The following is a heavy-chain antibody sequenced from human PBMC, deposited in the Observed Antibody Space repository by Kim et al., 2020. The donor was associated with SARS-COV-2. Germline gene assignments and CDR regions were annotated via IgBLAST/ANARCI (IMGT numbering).Heavy chain of an antibody. V-gene: IGHV4-34*01. CDR3: ARGIIYDYVWGSYRFWGNNWFDP. D-gene: IGHD3-16*02. CDR1: GGSFSGYY. CDR2: INHSGST. Sequence: SETLSLTCAVYGGSFSGYYWSWIRQPPGKGLEWIGEINHSGSTNYNPSLKSRVTISVDTSKNQFSLKLSSVTAADTAVYYCARGIIYDYVWGSYRFWGNNWFDPWGQGTLVTVSS. J-gene: IGHJ5*02.